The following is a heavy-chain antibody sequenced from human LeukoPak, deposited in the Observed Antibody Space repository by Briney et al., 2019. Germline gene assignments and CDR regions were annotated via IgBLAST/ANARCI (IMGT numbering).Heavy chain of an antibody. CDR3: ARGSYYDFCSGRHTPTDY. Sequence: GGSLRLSCAASGFTFSSYGMHWVRQAPGKGLVWVSRINSDGSSTSYADSVKGRFTISRDNAKNTLYPQMNSLRAEDTAVYYCARGSYYDFCSGRHTPTDYWGQGTLVTVSS. CDR1: GFTFSSYG. J-gene: IGHJ4*02. CDR2: INSDGSST. V-gene: IGHV3-74*01. D-gene: IGHD3-3*01.